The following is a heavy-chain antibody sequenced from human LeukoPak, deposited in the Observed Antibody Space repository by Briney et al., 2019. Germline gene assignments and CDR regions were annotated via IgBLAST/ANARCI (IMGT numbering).Heavy chain of an antibody. CDR2: ISGSGGRT. D-gene: IGHD6-13*01. CDR1: GFTFRSYA. CDR3: AKDVPEIAADGPEDYYYGMDV. Sequence: GGSLRLSCAASGFTFRSYAMSWVRQAPGKGLEWVSGISGSGGRTYYADSVKGRFTISRDNSKNTLYLQMISLRAEDTAVYYCAKDVPEIAADGPEDYYYGMDVWGRGTTVSVSS. J-gene: IGHJ6*02. V-gene: IGHV3-23*01.